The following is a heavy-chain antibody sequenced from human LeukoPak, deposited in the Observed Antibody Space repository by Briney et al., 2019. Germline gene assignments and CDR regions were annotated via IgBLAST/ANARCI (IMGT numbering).Heavy chain of an antibody. CDR2: ISYDGSNK. D-gene: IGHD6-13*01. J-gene: IGHJ4*02. Sequence: GRSLRLSCAASGFTFSSYGMHWVRQAPGKGLEWVAVISYDGSNKYYADSVKGRFTISRDNSKNTPYLQVNSLRAEDTAVYYCAKDHSEQQLIYWGQGTLVTVSS. CDR3: AKDHSEQQLIY. V-gene: IGHV3-30*18. CDR1: GFTFSSYG.